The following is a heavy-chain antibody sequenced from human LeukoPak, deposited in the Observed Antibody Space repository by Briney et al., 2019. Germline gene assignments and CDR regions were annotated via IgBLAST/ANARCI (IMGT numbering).Heavy chain of an antibody. CDR1: GFSFSRYW. CDR2: INSDGSST. J-gene: IGHJ4*02. CDR3: ARVDCSGGSCYFDY. V-gene: IGHV3-74*01. D-gene: IGHD2-15*01. Sequence: GGSLRLSCAASGFSFSRYWMHWVRQTPGKGLVWVSRINSDGSSTRYADSVKGRFTISRDNAKNTLDLQMSSLRAEDTAVYYCARVDCSGGSCYFDYWGQGTLVTVSS.